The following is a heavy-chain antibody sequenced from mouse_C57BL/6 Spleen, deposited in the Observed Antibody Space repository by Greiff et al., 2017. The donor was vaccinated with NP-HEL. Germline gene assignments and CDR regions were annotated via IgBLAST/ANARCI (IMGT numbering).Heavy chain of an antibody. CDR2: INPNNGGT. CDR3: ARKRGLITTVAHYAMDY. J-gene: IGHJ4*01. Sequence: EVQLQQSGPELVKPGASVKMSCKASGYTFTDYNMHWVKQSHGKSLEWIGYINPNNGGTSYNQKFKGKATLTVTKSSSTAYMELRSLTSEDSAVSFCARKRGLITTVAHYAMDYWGQGTSVTVSS. CDR1: GYTFTDYN. D-gene: IGHD1-1*01. V-gene: IGHV1-22*01.